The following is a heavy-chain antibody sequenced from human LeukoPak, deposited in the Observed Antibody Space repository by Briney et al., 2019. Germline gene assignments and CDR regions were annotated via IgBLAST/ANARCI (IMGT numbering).Heavy chain of an antibody. CDR2: ISTGGDNK. D-gene: IGHD2-8*01. CDR3: ARSFCTSATCSKGHYYYAMDV. V-gene: IGHV3-21*01. Sequence: GGSLRLSCAASGFTFNTYGMNWVRQATGKGLEWVSYISTGGDNKFYADSLKGRFTVSRDNAKNSLFLQMDSLRVEDTAVYYCARSFCTSATCSKGHYYYAMDVWGQGTTVTVSS. J-gene: IGHJ6*02. CDR1: GFTFNTYG.